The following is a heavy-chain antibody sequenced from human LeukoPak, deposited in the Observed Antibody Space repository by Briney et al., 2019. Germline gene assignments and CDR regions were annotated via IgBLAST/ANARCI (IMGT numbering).Heavy chain of an antibody. CDR2: IYHSGST. J-gene: IGHJ4*02. D-gene: IGHD7-27*01. CDR1: GYSISSGYF. V-gene: IGHV4-38-2*02. Sequence: SETLSLTCTVSGYSISSGYFWGRIRQPPGKWLECIGTIYHSGSTYYNPSLKSRVTISVDTSKNQFSLKLSSVTAADTAVYYCASRKLGNDYWGQGTLVTVSS. CDR3: ASRKLGNDY.